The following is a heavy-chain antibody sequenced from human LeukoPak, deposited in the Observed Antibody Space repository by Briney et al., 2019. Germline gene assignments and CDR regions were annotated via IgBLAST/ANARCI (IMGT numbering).Heavy chain of an antibody. CDR1: GYTFTNYT. D-gene: IGHD3-22*01. V-gene: IGHV7-4-1*02. J-gene: IGHJ4*02. CDR2: IDTNTRNP. CDR3: TRGRDTTGYFVY. Sequence: ASVKVSCKASGYTFTNYTINWVRLAPGQGLEWMGWIDTNTRNPTYAQGFAGRFVFSLDTTVTTTYLQISSLKAEDTAVYFCTRGRDTTGYFVYWGQGTLVTVSS.